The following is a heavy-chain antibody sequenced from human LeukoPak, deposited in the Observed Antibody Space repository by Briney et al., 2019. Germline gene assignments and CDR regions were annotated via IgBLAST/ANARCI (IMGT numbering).Heavy chain of an antibody. J-gene: IGHJ4*02. D-gene: IGHD7-27*01. CDR2: IYYSGST. V-gene: IGHV4-30-4*01. CDR1: GGSISSGDYY. Sequence: SETLSLTCTVSGGSISSGDYYWSWIRQPPGKGLEWIGYIYYSGSTYYNPSLKSRVTISVDTSKNQFSLKLSSVTAADAAVYYCARAGQFRRDSLGFDYWGQGTLVTVSS. CDR3: ARAGQFRRDSLGFDY.